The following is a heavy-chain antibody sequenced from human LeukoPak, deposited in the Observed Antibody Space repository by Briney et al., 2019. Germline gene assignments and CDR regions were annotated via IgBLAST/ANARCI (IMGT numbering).Heavy chain of an antibody. CDR3: ARFVKSAAPTSAFDI. J-gene: IGHJ3*02. CDR1: GGSFSGYY. D-gene: IGHD2/OR15-2a*01. V-gene: IGHV4-34*01. Sequence: SETLSLTCAVYGGSFSGYYWSWIHQPPGKGLEWIGEINHSGSTNYNPSLKSRVTISVDTSKNQFSLKLSSVTAADTAVYYCARFVKSAAPTSAFDIWGQGTMVTVSS. CDR2: INHSGST.